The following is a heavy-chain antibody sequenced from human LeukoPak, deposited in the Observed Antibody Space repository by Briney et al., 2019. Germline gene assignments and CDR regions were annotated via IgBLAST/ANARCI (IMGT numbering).Heavy chain of an antibody. CDR3: ARGPPYYYYGMDV. J-gene: IGHJ6*02. CDR2: IGTAGDT. Sequence: GGSLRLSCAASGFTFSSYDMHWVRQATGKGLEWVSAIGTAGDTYYPGSVKGRFTISRENAKTSLYLQMNSLRAGDTAVYYCARGPPYYYYGMDVWGQGTTVTVSS. CDR1: GFTFSSYD. V-gene: IGHV3-13*04.